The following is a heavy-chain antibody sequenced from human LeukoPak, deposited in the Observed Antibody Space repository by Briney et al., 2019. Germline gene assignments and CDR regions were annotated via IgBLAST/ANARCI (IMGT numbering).Heavy chain of an antibody. CDR1: GFTFSNAW. Sequence: PGGSLRLSCAASGFTFSNAWMSWVRQGPGKGLEWVGRIKSKIDGGTTDYAAPVKGRVTISRDDSKNTLYLQMNSLKTEDTAVYYCSAGVGTSAFDYWGQGTLVTVSS. CDR3: SAGVGTSAFDY. J-gene: IGHJ4*02. V-gene: IGHV3-15*01. D-gene: IGHD1-26*01. CDR2: IKSKIDGGTT.